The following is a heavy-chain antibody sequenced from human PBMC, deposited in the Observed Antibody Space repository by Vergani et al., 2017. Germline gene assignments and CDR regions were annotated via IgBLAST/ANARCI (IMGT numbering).Heavy chain of an antibody. Sequence: QVQLVQSGAEVKKPGSSVKVSCKASGGTFSSYAISWVRQAPGQGLEWMGRIIPILGIANYAQKFQGRVTITADKSTSTAYMELRSLRSEDTAVYYCARDQSKGDPWYYYYYMDVWGKGTTVTVSS. V-gene: IGHV1-69*04. J-gene: IGHJ6*03. CDR1: GGTFSSYA. D-gene: IGHD3-16*01. CDR3: ARDQSKGDPWYYYYYMDV. CDR2: IIPILGIA.